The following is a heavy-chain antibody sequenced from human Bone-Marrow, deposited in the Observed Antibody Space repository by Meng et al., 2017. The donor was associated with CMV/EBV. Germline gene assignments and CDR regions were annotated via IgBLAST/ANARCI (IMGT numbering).Heavy chain of an antibody. V-gene: IGHV3-21*01. CDR3: ARDCSSTSCYTD. Sequence: GGSLRLSCAASGFTFSYYSMNWVRQAPGKGLEWVSSISSSSSYIYYADSVKGRFTISRDNAKNSLYLQMNSLRAEDTAVYYCARDCSSTSCYTDWGQGTRVTGYS. D-gene: IGHD2-2*02. J-gene: IGHJ4*02. CDR2: ISSSSSYI. CDR1: GFTFSYYS.